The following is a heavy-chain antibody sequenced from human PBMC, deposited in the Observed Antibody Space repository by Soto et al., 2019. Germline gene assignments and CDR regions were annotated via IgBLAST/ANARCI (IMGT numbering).Heavy chain of an antibody. V-gene: IGHV1-46*01. CDR3: ARDIPYYDFWSGYFPPPNWFDH. Sequence: GXSVKVSCKASVYTFTSYYMHWVRQAPGQGLEWMGIINPSGGSTSYAQKFQGRVTMTRDTSTSTVYMELSSLRSEDTAVYYCARDIPYYDFWSGYFPPPNWFDHWGQGTLVTVSS. CDR2: INPSGGST. D-gene: IGHD3-3*01. CDR1: VYTFTSYY. J-gene: IGHJ5*02.